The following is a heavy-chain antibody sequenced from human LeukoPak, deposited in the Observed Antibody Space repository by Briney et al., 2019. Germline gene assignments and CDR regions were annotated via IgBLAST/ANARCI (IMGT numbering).Heavy chain of an antibody. CDR1: GFSFSTDW. V-gene: IGHV3-7*01. CDR3: ATSGYSYALNY. Sequence: QPGGSLRLSCAASGFSFSTDWMTWVRQAPGKGLERVANIKGDESEKYYVDSVMGRFTISRDNAKNSLYLQMNSLRAEDTAVYYCATSGYSYALNYWGQGTLVTVSS. J-gene: IGHJ1*01. D-gene: IGHD2-2*03. CDR2: IKGDESEK.